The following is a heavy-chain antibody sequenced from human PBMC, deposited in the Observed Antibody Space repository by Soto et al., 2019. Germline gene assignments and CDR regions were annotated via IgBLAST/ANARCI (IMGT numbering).Heavy chain of an antibody. Sequence: PSETLSLTCTVSGASISSSSYFWGWIRQPPGKGLEWIGSMYYSGNTYYNPSLKSRVTLSVDTSKNQFSVRLNSVTAADTAVYYCAPLSVSLSGPYGIHVWGQGTTVTVS. CDR2: MYYSGNT. CDR1: GASISSSSYF. V-gene: IGHV4-39*01. D-gene: IGHD2-15*01. J-gene: IGHJ6*02. CDR3: APLSVSLSGPYGIHV.